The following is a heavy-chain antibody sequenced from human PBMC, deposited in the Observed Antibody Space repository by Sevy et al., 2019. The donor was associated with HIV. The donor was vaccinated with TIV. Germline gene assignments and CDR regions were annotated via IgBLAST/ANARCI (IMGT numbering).Heavy chain of an antibody. CDR2: IAYDGNNQ. D-gene: IGHD6-19*01. V-gene: IGHV3-30-3*01. Sequence: GGSLRLSCAVSGFTLSNYAMHWVRQAPGKGLEWVAVIAYDGNNQYYAESVKGRFTVSRDNSKNTLYLQMNGLTTEDTALYYCARDGSCSYYQFDGLDVWGQGTTVTVSS. J-gene: IGHJ6*02. CDR3: ARDGSCSYYQFDGLDV. CDR1: GFTLSNYA.